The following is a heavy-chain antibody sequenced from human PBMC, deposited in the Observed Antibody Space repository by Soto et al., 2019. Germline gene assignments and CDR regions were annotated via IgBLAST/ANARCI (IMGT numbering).Heavy chain of an antibody. CDR3: ARDYDFWGEVWFDP. D-gene: IGHD3-3*01. CDR1: GYTFTNFG. J-gene: IGHJ5*02. V-gene: IGHV1-18*01. CDR2: ISGYNGDT. Sequence: QVQLVQSGGEMRKPGASVKVSCKASGYTFTNFGISWVRQAPGQGFEWVGWISGYNGDTNYAPKFRGRVIMTKDTDTTKANMQLTTLTSVDTAVYYCARDYDFWGEVWFDPWGQGTLVTVSS.